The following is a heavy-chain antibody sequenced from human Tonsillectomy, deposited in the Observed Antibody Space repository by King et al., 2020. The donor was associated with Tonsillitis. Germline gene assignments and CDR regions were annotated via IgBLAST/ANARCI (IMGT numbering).Heavy chain of an antibody. D-gene: IGHD3-10*01. CDR3: AKDRSSGRGRPMVRGVIDWFDP. V-gene: IGHV3-23*04. J-gene: IGHJ5*02. Sequence: VQLVESGGGLVQPGGSLRLSCAASGFTFSSYAMSWVRQAPGKGLEWVSAISGSGGSTYYADSVKGRFTISRDNSKNTLYLQMNSLRAEDTAVYYCAKDRSSGRGRPMVRGVIDWFDPWGQGTLVTVSS. CDR1: GFTFSSYA. CDR2: ISGSGGST.